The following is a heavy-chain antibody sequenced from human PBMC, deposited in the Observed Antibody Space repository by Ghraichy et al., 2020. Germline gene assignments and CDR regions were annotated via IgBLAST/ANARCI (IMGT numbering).Heavy chain of an antibody. V-gene: IGHV1-18*04. Sequence: ASVKVSFKASGYTFTSYGISWVRQAPGQGLEWMGWISAYNGNTNYAQKLQGRVTMTTDTSTSTAYMELRSLRSDDTAVYYCARGSQYSSGWHDAFDIWGQGTMVTVSS. CDR2: ISAYNGNT. D-gene: IGHD6-19*01. CDR1: GYTFTSYG. CDR3: ARGSQYSSGWHDAFDI. J-gene: IGHJ3*02.